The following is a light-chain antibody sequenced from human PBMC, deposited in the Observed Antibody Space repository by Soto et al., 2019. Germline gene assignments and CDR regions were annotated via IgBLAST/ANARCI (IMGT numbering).Light chain of an antibody. V-gene: IGLV2-14*01. CDR2: VVS. J-gene: IGLJ1*01. CDR1: SSDVGGFNY. Sequence: QSALTQPASVSGSPGQSITISCTGASSDVGGFNYVSWYQQHPDKAPKLIIYVVSNRPSGVSNRFSGSKSVNTASLTISGLQAEDEADYYCSSYTSSDTPYVFGTGTKLTVL. CDR3: SSYTSSDTPYV.